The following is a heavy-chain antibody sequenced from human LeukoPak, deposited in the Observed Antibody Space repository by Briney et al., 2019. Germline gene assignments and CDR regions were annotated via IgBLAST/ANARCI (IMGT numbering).Heavy chain of an antibody. CDR1: GFTLSSYE. D-gene: IGHD2-21*02. CDR3: AKGEKVTANIYYFDS. J-gene: IGHJ4*02. V-gene: IGHV3-23*01. Sequence: GGSLRLSCTASGFTLSSYEMSWIRQAPGKGLEWVSSIDYSGGSTHYADSVMGRFTISRDNSKNTLYLQLNSLSADDTAVYYCAKGEKVTANIYYFDSWGQGTLVTVSS. CDR2: IDYSGGST.